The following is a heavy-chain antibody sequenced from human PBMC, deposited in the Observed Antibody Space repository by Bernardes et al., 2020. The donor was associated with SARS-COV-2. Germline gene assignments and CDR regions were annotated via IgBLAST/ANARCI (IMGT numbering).Heavy chain of an antibody. CDR2: ISGSGGST. V-gene: IGHV3-23*01. CDR3: AKDRSSIVVVVAATVPDPFDP. Sequence: GGSLRLSCAASGFTFSSYAMSWVRQAPGKGLEWVSAISGSGGSTYYADSVKGRFTISRDNSKNTLYLQMNSLRAEDTAVYYCAKDRSSIVVVVAATVPDPFDPWGQGTLVTVSS. CDR1: GFTFSSYA. J-gene: IGHJ5*02. D-gene: IGHD2-15*01.